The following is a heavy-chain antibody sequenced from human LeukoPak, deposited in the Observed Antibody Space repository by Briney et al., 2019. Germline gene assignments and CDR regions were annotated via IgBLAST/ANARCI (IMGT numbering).Heavy chain of an antibody. V-gene: IGHV4-39*07. D-gene: IGHD2-21*01. CDR2: IYYSGST. J-gene: IGHJ4*02. Sequence: GSLRLSCAASGFSFSNYAMIWIRQPPGKGLEWIGSIYYSGSTYYNPSLKSRVTISVDTSKNQFSLKLSSVTAADTAVYYCARGDQLFYYFDYWGQGTLVTVSS. CDR1: GFSFSNYA. CDR3: ARGDQLFYYFDY.